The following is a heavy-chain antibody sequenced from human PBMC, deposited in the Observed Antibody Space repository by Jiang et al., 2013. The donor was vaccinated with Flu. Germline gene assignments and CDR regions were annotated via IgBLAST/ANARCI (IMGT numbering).Heavy chain of an antibody. D-gene: IGHD3-10*01. J-gene: IGHJ4*02. CDR1: GYTFTSYY. CDR3: ARDRFLVRGVTSPDS. V-gene: IGHV1-46*01. Sequence: SGAEVKKPGASVKVSCKASGYTFTSYYMHWVRQAPGQGLEWMARINPSGGSTIYAQKFQGRVTMTSDTSTSTVYMELSSLTSEDTAVYYCARDRFLVRGVTSPDSWGQGTLVNRLL. CDR2: INPSGGST.